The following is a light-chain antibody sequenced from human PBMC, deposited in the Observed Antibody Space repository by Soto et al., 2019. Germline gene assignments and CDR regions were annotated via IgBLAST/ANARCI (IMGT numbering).Light chain of an antibody. CDR2: DAS. V-gene: IGKV3-20*01. CDR1: QSISTY. CDR3: QHYGTSFP. Sequence: EIVFTQSPPTLSLSPGERATLSFRASQSISTYLAWYQQKPGQPPRLLIYDASSRATGIPDRFSGSGSGTDFTLTISRLEPEDFAVYYCQHYGTSFPFGPVTKVAI. J-gene: IGKJ3*01.